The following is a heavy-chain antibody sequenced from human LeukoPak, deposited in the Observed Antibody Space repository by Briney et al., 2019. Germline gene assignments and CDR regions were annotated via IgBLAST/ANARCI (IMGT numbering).Heavy chain of an antibody. CDR2: ISKSSSSA. D-gene: IGHD1-14*01. CDR3: ARVRLDRSERNLDAFEN. V-gene: IGHV3-11*05. J-gene: IGHJ3*02. CDR1: GFTFSDYH. Sequence: GGSLRLSCAASGFTFSDYHMNWIRQAPGKGLEWVSYISKSSSSANYADSVKGRFTISRDNAKNSLYLQMNSLRAEDTAVYFCARVRLDRSERNLDAFENWGQGTMVTVSS.